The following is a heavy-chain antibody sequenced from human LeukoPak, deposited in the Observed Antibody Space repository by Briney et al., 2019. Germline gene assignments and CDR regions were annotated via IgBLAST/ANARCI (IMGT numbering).Heavy chain of an antibody. J-gene: IGHJ5*02. V-gene: IGHV1-69*05. Sequence: ASVKVSRKASGGTFSSYAISWVRQAPGQGLEWMGGIIPIFGTANHAQKFQGRVTITTDESTSTAYMELSSLRSEDTAVYYCARARSPSSGYLLRDHNWFDPWGQGTLVTVSS. CDR2: IIPIFGTA. CDR3: ARARSPSSGYLLRDHNWFDP. D-gene: IGHD3-22*01. CDR1: GGTFSSYA.